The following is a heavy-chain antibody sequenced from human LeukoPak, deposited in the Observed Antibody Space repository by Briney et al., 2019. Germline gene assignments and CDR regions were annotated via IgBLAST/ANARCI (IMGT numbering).Heavy chain of an antibody. V-gene: IGHV2-5*01. Sequence: SGPTLVNPTQTLTLTCTFSGFSLSTSGVGVVWIRQPPGKALEWLALIYWNDDKRYSPSLKTRLTITKDTSKNQVVLTMTNTDPVDTATYYCAHSPPRQLVRHSPFEYWGQGTLVTVSS. CDR3: AHSPPRQLVRHSPFEY. CDR2: IYWNDDK. J-gene: IGHJ4*02. D-gene: IGHD6-13*01. CDR1: GFSLSTSGVG.